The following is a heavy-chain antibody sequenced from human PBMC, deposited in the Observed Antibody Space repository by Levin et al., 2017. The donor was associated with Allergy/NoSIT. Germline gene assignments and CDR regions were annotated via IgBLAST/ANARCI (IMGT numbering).Heavy chain of an antibody. CDR1: GFTFSSYS. CDR2: ISSSSSYI. J-gene: IGHJ6*02. Sequence: GESLKISCAASGFTFSSYSMNWVRQAPGKGLEWVSSISSSSSYIYYADSVKGRFTISRDNAKNSLYLQMNSLRAEDTAVYYCARGGTGNWNYGTIPYYYYGMDVWGQGTTVTVSS. D-gene: IGHD1-7*01. V-gene: IGHV3-21*01. CDR3: ARGGTGNWNYGTIPYYYYGMDV.